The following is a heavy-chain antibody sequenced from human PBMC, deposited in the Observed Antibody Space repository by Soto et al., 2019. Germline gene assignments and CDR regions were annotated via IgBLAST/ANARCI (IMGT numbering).Heavy chain of an antibody. D-gene: IGHD2-2*01. V-gene: IGHV3-23*01. J-gene: IGHJ4*02. CDR1: GFTFSTYT. CDR3: AKARCSTTDCYAPDY. CDR2: ISGSGGSP. Sequence: EVQLLESGGGLVQPGGSLRLSCAASGFTFSTYTMSWVRRAPGKGLEWVSAISGSGGSPSYADSVQGRFTISRDNPKKTLYLQMNSLRAEDTAVYYCAKARCSTTDCYAPDYWGQGTLVTVPS.